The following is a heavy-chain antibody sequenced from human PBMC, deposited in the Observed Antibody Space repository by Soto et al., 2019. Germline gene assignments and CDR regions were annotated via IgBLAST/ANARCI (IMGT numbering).Heavy chain of an antibody. D-gene: IGHD6-6*01. Sequence: GGSLRLSCAASGFTFSSYAMSWVRQAPGKGLEWVSAISGSGGSTYYADSVKGRFTISRDNSKNTLYLQMNSLRAEDTAVYYCAKDLPTGIAARHPLDYWGQGTLVTVSS. CDR3: AKDLPTGIAARHPLDY. V-gene: IGHV3-23*01. J-gene: IGHJ4*02. CDR1: GFTFSSYA. CDR2: ISGSGGST.